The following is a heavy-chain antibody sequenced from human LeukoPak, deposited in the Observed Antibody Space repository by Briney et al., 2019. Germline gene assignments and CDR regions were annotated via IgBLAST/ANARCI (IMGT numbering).Heavy chain of an antibody. CDR1: GFTFSSYS. J-gene: IGHJ4*02. V-gene: IGHV3-48*04. D-gene: IGHD6-6*01. Sequence: GGSLRLSCAASGFTFSSYSMNWVRQAPGKGLEWVSYISSSSSTIYYADSVKGRFTISRDNAKNSLYLQMNSLRAEDTAVYYCARDLGGLIAAYFDYWGQGTLVTVSS. CDR3: ARDLGGLIAAYFDY. CDR2: ISSSSSTI.